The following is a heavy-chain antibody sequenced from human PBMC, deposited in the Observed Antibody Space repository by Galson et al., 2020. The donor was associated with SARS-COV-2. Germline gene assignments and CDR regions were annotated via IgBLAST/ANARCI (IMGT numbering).Heavy chain of an antibody. CDR2: IRRTGSTM. D-gene: IGHD3-3*01. J-gene: IGHJ3*02. CDR3: VRDTIYAFDI. CDR1: GFSFSSEP. Sequence: TGGSLRLSCAASGFSFSSEPMNWVRQAPGKGLEWISNIRRTGSTMTYADSVRGRFTISRDNAQNSLYLQMNSLRDEDTAVYYCVRDTIYAFDIWGQGTKVTVSS. V-gene: IGHV3-48*02.